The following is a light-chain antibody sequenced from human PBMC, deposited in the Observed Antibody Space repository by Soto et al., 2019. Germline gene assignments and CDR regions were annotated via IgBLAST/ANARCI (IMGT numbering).Light chain of an antibody. CDR1: QTVSSSY. Sequence: EIVLTQSPGTLSLSPGERATLSCRASQTVSSSYLAWYQQKPGQAPRLLVYGASRRATGIPDRFSGSGSGTDLTLTISRLEPEDRAVYYGQHYGGSPQTFGQGTKVDIK. V-gene: IGKV3-20*01. CDR3: QHYGGSPQT. CDR2: GAS. J-gene: IGKJ1*01.